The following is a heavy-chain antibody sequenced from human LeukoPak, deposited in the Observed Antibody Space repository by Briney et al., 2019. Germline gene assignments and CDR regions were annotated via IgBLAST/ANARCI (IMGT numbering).Heavy chain of an antibody. CDR3: ARDGGWYFFDY. J-gene: IGHJ4*02. CDR2: IWYDGTEK. CDR1: GFTFSRYG. V-gene: IGHV3-33*01. D-gene: IGHD6-19*01. Sequence: GGSLRLSCVASGFTFSRYGMHWVRQAPGKGLEWVGIIWYDGTEKYYADSVKGRFTISRDNAKNSLYLQMNSLRAEDTAVYYCARDGGWYFFDYWGQGTLVTVSS.